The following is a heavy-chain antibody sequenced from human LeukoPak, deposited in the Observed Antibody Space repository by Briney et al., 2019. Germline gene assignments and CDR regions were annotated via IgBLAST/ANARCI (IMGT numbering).Heavy chain of an antibody. CDR1: GYTFTGYY. Sequence: GASAKVSCKASGYTFTGYYMHWVRQAPGQGLEWMGWINPNSGGTNYAQKFQGRVTMTRDTSISTAYMELSRLRSDDTAVYYCARDSRAYEWEHYFDYWGQGTLVTVSS. CDR2: INPNSGGT. D-gene: IGHD1-26*01. J-gene: IGHJ4*02. V-gene: IGHV1-2*02. CDR3: ARDSRAYEWEHYFDY.